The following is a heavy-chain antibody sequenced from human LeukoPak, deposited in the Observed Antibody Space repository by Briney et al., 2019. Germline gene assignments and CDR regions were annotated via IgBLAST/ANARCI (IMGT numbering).Heavy chain of an antibody. V-gene: IGHV1-46*01. Sequence: ASVKVSCKASGYTFTRYYMHWVRQAPGQGLEWMGIINPSGGSRSCAQQFQGRVTMPREMSTSTVYMELSSLRSEDTAVYYCARLAEYSSSYWGQGTLVTVSS. CDR2: INPSGGSR. CDR1: GYTFTRYY. D-gene: IGHD6-6*01. CDR3: ARLAEYSSSY. J-gene: IGHJ4*02.